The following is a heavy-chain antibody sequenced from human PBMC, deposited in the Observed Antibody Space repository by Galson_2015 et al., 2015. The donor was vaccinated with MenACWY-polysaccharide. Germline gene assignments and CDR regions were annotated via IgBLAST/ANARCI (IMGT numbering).Heavy chain of an antibody. CDR2: IGGSGSNT. Sequence: SLRLSCAASGFTFSNYAMSWVRQAPGKGLEWVSTIGGSGSNTHYADSVKGRFTISRDNSKNTLYLQMNSLRAEDTAVYYCAKRSERYYYDTSGYYPFDYWGQGTLVTVSS. CDR1: GFTFSNYA. D-gene: IGHD3-22*01. J-gene: IGHJ4*02. V-gene: IGHV3-23*01. CDR3: AKRSERYYYDTSGYYPFDY.